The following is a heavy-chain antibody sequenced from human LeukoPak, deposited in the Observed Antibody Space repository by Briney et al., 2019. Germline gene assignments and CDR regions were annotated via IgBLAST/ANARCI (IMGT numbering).Heavy chain of an antibody. CDR3: ARGTPSSGWAY. CDR2: IKQDGSEK. CDR1: GFTFSSNT. V-gene: IGHV3-7*03. Sequence: GGSLRLSCEASGFTFSSNTMTWVRQAPGKGLEWVANIKQDGSEKYYVDSVKGRFTISRDNSKNTLYLQMNSLRAEDTAVYYCARGTPSSGWAYWGQGTLVTVSS. J-gene: IGHJ4*02. D-gene: IGHD6-19*01.